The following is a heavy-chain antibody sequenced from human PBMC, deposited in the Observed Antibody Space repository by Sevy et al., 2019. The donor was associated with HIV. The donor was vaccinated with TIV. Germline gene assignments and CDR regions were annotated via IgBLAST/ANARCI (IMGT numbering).Heavy chain of an antibody. V-gene: IGHV4-39*01. CDR2: IYYSGNT. J-gene: IGHJ5*02. Sequence: SETLSLTCTVSGDSISSSSYYWGWIRQPPGKGLEWIGQIYYSGNTYYSPSLKSQITISVATSKIQFSLRLNSVTAVDTAVYYCARHVGAAVDWFDAWGQGTLVTVSS. CDR1: GDSISSSSYY. CDR3: ARHVGAAVDWFDA. D-gene: IGHD2-21*02.